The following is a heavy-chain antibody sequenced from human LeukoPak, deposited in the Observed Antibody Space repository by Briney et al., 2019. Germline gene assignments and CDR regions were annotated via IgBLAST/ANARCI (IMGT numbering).Heavy chain of an antibody. CDR1: GVSISSDY. CDR3: ARAGTVTTWNY. V-gene: IGHV4-59*12. CDR2: IYYSGTN. D-gene: IGHD4-17*01. J-gene: IGHJ4*02. Sequence: SETLSLTCTASGVSISSDYWSWIRLPPGKGLEWIGYIYYSGTNYYHPSLTSRVAISVDTSKNQFPLKLSSVTAADTAVYYCARAGTVTTWNYWGQGTLVTVSS.